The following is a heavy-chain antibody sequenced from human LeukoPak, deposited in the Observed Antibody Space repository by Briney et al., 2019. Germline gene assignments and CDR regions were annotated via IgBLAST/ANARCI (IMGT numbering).Heavy chain of an antibody. CDR3: ARDLGYVTEGGFDY. CDR1: GFTFDDYG. CDR2: INWNGGST. Sequence: GGSLRLSCAASGFTFDDYGMSWVRQAPGKGLEWVSGINWNGGSTGYADSVKGRFTISRDNAKNSLYLQMSSLRAEDTALYYCARDLGYVTEGGFDYWGQGTLVTVSS. D-gene: IGHD2-2*01. V-gene: IGHV3-20*04. J-gene: IGHJ4*02.